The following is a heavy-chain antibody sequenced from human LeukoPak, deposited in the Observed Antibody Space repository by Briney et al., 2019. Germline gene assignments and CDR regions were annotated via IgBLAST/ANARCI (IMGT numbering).Heavy chain of an antibody. CDR1: GYTFTIYV. D-gene: IGHD1-26*01. CDR2: ISAYNGNT. V-gene: IGHV1-18*01. Sequence: RASENVSCAASGYTFTIYVISGVRQAPGRGLEWMGWISAYNGNTNYAQKLQGRVTMTTDTSTSTAYMELRSLRSDYTAVYSCASAQRELVPFDYWGQGTLVTVSS. CDR3: ASAQRELVPFDY. J-gene: IGHJ4*02.